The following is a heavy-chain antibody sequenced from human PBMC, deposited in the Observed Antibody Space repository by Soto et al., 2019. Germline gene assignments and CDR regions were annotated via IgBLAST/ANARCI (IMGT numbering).Heavy chain of an antibody. J-gene: IGHJ4*02. CDR2: ITGSGGTT. Sequence: EVHLLEFGGGLVQPGRSLRLSCAASGFTFSNYAMNWVRQAPGKGLEWVSGITGSGGTTFSADSVKGRFTISRDNSKNTVYLQMNSVRADDTAVYYCAKEYTSTSKGSFDYWGQGALVTVSS. CDR3: AKEYTSTSKGSFDY. CDR1: GFTFSNYA. V-gene: IGHV3-23*01. D-gene: IGHD1-26*01.